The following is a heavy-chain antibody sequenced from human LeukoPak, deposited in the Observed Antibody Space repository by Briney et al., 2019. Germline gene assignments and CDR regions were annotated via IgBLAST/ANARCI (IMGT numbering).Heavy chain of an antibody. CDR1: GFTFSSYA. CDR2: ITGSGGST. V-gene: IGHV3-23*01. D-gene: IGHD3-3*01. CDR3: TACDFWSSFDY. Sequence: PGGSLRLSCAASGFTFSSYAMSWVRQAPGKGLEWVSAITGSGGSTYYADSVKGRFTISRENSKNTLFLQMNRLRAEDTAVYYCTACDFWSSFDYWGQGTLVTVSS. J-gene: IGHJ4*02.